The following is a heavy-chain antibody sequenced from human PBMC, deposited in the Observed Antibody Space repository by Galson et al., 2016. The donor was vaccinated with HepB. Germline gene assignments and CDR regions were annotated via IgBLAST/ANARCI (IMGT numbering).Heavy chain of an antibody. V-gene: IGHV1-18*01. D-gene: IGHD2/OR15-2a*01. CDR3: ARDVQYRFDS. J-gene: IGHJ4*02. CDR2: ISTYSGNT. CDR1: GYTFTSYD. Sequence: SVKVSCKASGYTFTSYDINWVRQAAGQGLEWMGWISTYSGNTKYAQKFQGGLTLTTDSSTTTAYMELRSLRFDDTALYYCARDVQYRFDSWGQGTLVTVSS.